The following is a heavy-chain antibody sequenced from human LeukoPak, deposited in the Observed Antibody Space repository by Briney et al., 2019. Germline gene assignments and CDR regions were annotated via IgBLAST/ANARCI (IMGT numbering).Heavy chain of an antibody. V-gene: IGHV4-34*01. CDR3: ASGSCSSTSCHAYYYYGMDV. CDR2: INHSGST. Sequence: PSETLSLTCAVYGGSFSDYYWSWIRQPPGKGLEWIGEINHSGSTNYNPSLKSRVTISVDTSKSQFSLKLSSVTAADTAVYYCASGSCSSTSCHAYYYYGMDVWGQGTTVTVSS. J-gene: IGHJ6*02. CDR1: GGSFSDYY. D-gene: IGHD2-2*01.